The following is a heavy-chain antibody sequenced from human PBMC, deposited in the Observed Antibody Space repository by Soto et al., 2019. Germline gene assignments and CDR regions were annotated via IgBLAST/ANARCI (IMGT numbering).Heavy chain of an antibody. CDR3: TTRLYYSDRSGHPRDFDY. J-gene: IGHJ4*02. Sequence: PGGSLRLSCTASGFTFSNAWLSWVRQAPGKGLEWVGRIKRETDGGTTDHAAPVKGRVTISRDDSKNTLYPQMNSLTTKDTAVYYCTTRLYYSDRSGHPRDFDYWGQGTRVTVSS. V-gene: IGHV3-15*01. D-gene: IGHD3-22*01. CDR1: GFTFSNAW. CDR2: IKRETDGGTT.